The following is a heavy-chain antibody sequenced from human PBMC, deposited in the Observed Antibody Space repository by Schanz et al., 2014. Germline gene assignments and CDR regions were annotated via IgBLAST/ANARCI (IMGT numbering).Heavy chain of an antibody. V-gene: IGHV3-74*02. Sequence: EVQLVESGGGLVQPGGSLRLSCAASGFTFSVYWMHWVRQPPGEGLVSVSRISGDGTTTSYADSVKGRFTISRDNAKNTLYLQMNSLRPEDTAVYYCAKEDRNHNSDYVYWGQGTLVTVSS. D-gene: IGHD3-22*01. CDR3: AKEDRNHNSDYVY. CDR2: ISGDGTTT. CDR1: GFTFSVYW. J-gene: IGHJ4*02.